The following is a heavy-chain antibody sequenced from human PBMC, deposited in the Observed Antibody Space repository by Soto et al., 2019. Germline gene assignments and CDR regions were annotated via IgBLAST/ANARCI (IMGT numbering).Heavy chain of an antibody. J-gene: IGHJ5*02. CDR1: EYNFDSFW. D-gene: IGHD6-6*01. V-gene: IGHV5-51*01. CDR2: IYPGDSDT. Sequence: GESLKISCQGSEYNFDSFWIGWVRQMPGKGLEWMGIIYPGDSDTRYNPSFQGQVTMSADKSIGTVYLQWSSLKASDTAIYYCARHGSIGARLYYFDPWGQGTQVTVSS. CDR3: ARHGSIGARLYYFDP.